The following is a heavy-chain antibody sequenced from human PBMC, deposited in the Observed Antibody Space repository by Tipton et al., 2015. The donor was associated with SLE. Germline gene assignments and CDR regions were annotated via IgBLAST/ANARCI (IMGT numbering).Heavy chain of an antibody. CDR3: ARCGGGYGMDV. CDR1: GGSVSSTTYY. J-gene: IGHJ6*02. Sequence: TLSLTCTVSGGSVSSTTYYWSWIRQPAGKGLEWIGRIYTSGSTSYNPSLKSRVTISVDTSKNQFTLKLNSVTTADTAVYYCARCGGGYGMDVWGQGTTVTVSS. V-gene: IGHV4-61*02. D-gene: IGHD2-21*01. CDR2: IYTSGST.